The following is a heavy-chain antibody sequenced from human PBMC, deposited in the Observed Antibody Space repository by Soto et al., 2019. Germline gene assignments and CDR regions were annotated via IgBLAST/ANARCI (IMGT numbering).Heavy chain of an antibody. Sequence: GGSLRLSCAASGFTFSSYSMNWVRQAPGKGLEWVSYISSSSSTIYYADSVKGRFTISRDNAKNSLYLQMNSLRAEDTAVYYCARDQYDILTGSAYDAFDIWGQGTMVTVSS. J-gene: IGHJ3*02. CDR1: GFTFSSYS. CDR2: ISSSSSTI. CDR3: ARDQYDILTGSAYDAFDI. V-gene: IGHV3-48*01. D-gene: IGHD3-9*01.